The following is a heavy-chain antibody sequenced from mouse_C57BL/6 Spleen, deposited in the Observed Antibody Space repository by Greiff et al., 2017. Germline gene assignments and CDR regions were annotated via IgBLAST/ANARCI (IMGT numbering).Heavy chain of an antibody. CDR2: IYPGSGST. V-gene: IGHV1-55*01. CDR3: ARYYYGSSYGFDY. D-gene: IGHD1-1*01. CDR1: GYTFTSYW. Sequence: QVHVKQSGAELVKPGASVKMSCKASGYTFTSYWITWVKQRPGQGLEWIGDIYPGSGSTNYNEKFKSKATLTVDTSSSTAYMQLSSLTSEDSAVYYCARYYYGSSYGFDYWGQGTTLTVSS. J-gene: IGHJ2*01.